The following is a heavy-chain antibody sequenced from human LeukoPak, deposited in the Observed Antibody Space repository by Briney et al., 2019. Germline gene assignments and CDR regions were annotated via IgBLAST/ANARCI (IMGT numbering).Heavy chain of an antibody. CDR2: IGGSVGGST. J-gene: IGHJ4*02. D-gene: IGHD5-12*01. V-gene: IGHV3-23*01. Sequence: GGSLRLSCAASGFAFSSYAMTWVRRAPGPGLEWVSAIGGSVGGSTYYADSVKGRFTISRDNSKNTLYLQMNSLRAEDTALYYCATPPRYSGYVDWGQGTLVTVSS. CDR1: GFAFSSYA. CDR3: ATPPRYSGYVD.